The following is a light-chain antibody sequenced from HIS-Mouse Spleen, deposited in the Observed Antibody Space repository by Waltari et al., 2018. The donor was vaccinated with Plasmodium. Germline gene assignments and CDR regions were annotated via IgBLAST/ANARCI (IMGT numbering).Light chain of an antibody. CDR3: QAWDSSTVV. CDR2: QDS. J-gene: IGLJ2*01. Sequence: SYELTQPPSVSVSPGQTASITCSGDKLGYKYACWYQQKPGQSPVLVIYQDSKRPSGSPARFSGSNSGNTATLTISGTQAMDEADYYCQAWDSSTVVFGGGTKLTVL. CDR1: KLGYKY. V-gene: IGLV3-1*01.